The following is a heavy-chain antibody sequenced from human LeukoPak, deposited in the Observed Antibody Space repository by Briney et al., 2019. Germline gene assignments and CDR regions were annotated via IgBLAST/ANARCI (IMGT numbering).Heavy chain of an antibody. CDR2: ISYDGSNK. D-gene: IGHD6-19*01. J-gene: IGHJ4*02. CDR1: GFTLNNAW. V-gene: IGHV3-30*03. Sequence: GSLRLSCAASGFTLNNAWMSWVRQAPGKGLEWVAVISYDGSNKYYADSVKGRFTISRDNSKNTLYLQMNSLRAEDTAVYYCARDRDHSGCPDYWGQGTLVTVSS. CDR3: ARDRDHSGCPDY.